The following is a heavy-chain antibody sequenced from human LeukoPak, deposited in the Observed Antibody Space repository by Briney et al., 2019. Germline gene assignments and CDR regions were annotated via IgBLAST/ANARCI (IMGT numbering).Heavy chain of an antibody. D-gene: IGHD3-3*02. CDR1: GFTFDDYA. CDR3: AKDIREHWTFDY. V-gene: IGHV3-9*01. J-gene: IGHJ4*02. CDR2: ISWNSGSI. Sequence: GGSLRLSCAASGFTFDDYAMHWVRQAPGKGLEWVSGISWNSGSIGYADSVKGRFTISRDNAKNSLYLQMNSLRAEDTALYYCAKDIREHWTFDYWGQGTLVTVSS.